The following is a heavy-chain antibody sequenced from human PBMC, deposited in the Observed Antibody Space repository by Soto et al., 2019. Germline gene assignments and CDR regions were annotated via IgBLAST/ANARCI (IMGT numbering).Heavy chain of an antibody. D-gene: IGHD3-3*01. CDR3: SSPRVTNDFLYI. V-gene: IGHV5-51*01. Sequence: GEALKISCMASGYSFINYWIGWVRQMPGKGLEWMGIIYPGDSDTRYSTSLEGHITMSVDKSMNSAYLQRSSLKASDTAMYYCSSPRVTNDFLYIRGQGRMGT. CDR1: GYSFINYW. CDR2: IYPGDSDT. J-gene: IGHJ3*02.